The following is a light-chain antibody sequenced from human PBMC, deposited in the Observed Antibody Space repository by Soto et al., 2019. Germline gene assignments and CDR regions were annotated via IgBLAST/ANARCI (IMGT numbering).Light chain of an antibody. CDR1: QSISSY. J-gene: IGKJ1*01. V-gene: IGKV1-39*01. CDR2: AAS. Sequence: DIQMTQSPFALSASVGDRVTITCRASQSISSYLNWYQQKPGKAPKLLIYAASSLQSGVPSRFSGSGSGTDFTLTISSLQPEDFATYYCQQFNSYPITFGQGTKVDIK. CDR3: QQFNSYPIT.